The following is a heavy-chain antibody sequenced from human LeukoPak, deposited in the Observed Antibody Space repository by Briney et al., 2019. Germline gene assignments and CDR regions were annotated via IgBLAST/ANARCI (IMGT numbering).Heavy chain of an antibody. CDR1: GFTFSSYW. Sequence: GGSLRLSCAASGFTFSSYWMHWVRQAPGKGLVWVSRINSDGSSTSYADSVKGRFTISRDNAKNTLYLQMNSLRAEDTAVYYCARDRPQQIFGVVHSSLDAFDIWGQGTMVTVSS. J-gene: IGHJ3*02. V-gene: IGHV3-74*01. D-gene: IGHD3-3*01. CDR2: INSDGSST. CDR3: ARDRPQQIFGVVHSSLDAFDI.